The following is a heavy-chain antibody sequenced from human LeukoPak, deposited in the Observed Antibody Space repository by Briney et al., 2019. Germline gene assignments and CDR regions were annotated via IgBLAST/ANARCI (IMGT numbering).Heavy chain of an antibody. D-gene: IGHD3-22*01. CDR3: TTDYYDSSGYYLQPFDY. CDR1: GFTFSSYS. Sequence: PGGSLRLSCAASGFTFSSYSMNWVRQAPGKGLEWVGRIKSKTDGGTTDYATPVKGRFTISRDDSKNTLYLQMNSLKTEDTAVYYCTTDYYDSSGYYLQPFDYWGQGTLVTVSS. V-gene: IGHV3-15*01. J-gene: IGHJ4*02. CDR2: IKSKTDGGTT.